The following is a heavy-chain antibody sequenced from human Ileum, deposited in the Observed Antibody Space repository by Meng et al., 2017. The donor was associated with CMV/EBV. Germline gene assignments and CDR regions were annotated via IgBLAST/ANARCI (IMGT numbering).Heavy chain of an antibody. CDR2: ISSSSSFI. CDR3: AREDLGHCSGPSCAYFDY. V-gene: IGHV3-21*01. D-gene: IGHD2-2*01. CDR1: GFSFNSYT. J-gene: IGHJ4*02. Sequence: GESLKISCAASGFSFNSYTMNWVRQAPGKGLEWLSSISSSSSFIYYADSVKGRFTISRDNANNSLYLQMNSLRAEDTAVYYCAREDLGHCSGPSCAYFDYCGQGNLVTVSS.